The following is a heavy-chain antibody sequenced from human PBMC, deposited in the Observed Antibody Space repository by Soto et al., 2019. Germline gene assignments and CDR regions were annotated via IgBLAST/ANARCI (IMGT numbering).Heavy chain of an antibody. Sequence: QVPLVQSGAEVKKPGASVKVSCKASGYTFTSYDINWVRQATGQGLEWMGWMNPNSGNTGYAQKLQGRVTMTRNTSISTAYMELSSLRSEDTAVYYCARGDCSSTSCYRSYYYYMDVWGKGTTVTVSS. J-gene: IGHJ6*03. CDR3: ARGDCSSTSCYRSYYYYMDV. D-gene: IGHD2-2*02. CDR2: MNPNSGNT. V-gene: IGHV1-8*01. CDR1: GYTFTSYD.